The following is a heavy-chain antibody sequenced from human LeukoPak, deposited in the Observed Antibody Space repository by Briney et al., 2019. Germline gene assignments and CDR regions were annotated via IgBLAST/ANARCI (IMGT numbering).Heavy chain of an antibody. D-gene: IGHD6-13*01. CDR2: INHSGST. V-gene: IGHV4-34*01. CDR3: ARGWYSSSWYPALDY. Sequence: SETLSLTCAVYGGSFSGYYWSWIRQPPGKGLEWIGEINHSGSTNYNPSLKSRVTISVDTSKNQFSLKLSSVTAADTAVYYCARGWYSSSWYPALDYWGQGTLVTVSS. CDR1: GGSFSGYY. J-gene: IGHJ4*02.